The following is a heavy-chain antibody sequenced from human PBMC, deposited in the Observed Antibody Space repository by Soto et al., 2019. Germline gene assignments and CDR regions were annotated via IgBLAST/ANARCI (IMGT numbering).Heavy chain of an antibody. CDR1: GFTFSSYA. CDR3: AKGVRGIAVAGRGYFQH. V-gene: IGHV3-23*01. CDR2: ISGSGDST. J-gene: IGHJ1*01. D-gene: IGHD6-19*01. Sequence: EVQLLESGGGLVQPGGSLRLSCAASGFTFSSYAMSWVRQAPGKGLEWVSGISGSGDSTYYADSVKGRFTISRDNSKNTLYLQMNSRRAEDTAVYYCAKGVRGIAVAGRGYFQHWGQGTLVTVSS.